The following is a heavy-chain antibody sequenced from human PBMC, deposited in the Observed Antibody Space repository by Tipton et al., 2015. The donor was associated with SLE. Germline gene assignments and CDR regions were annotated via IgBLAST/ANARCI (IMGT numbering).Heavy chain of an antibody. Sequence: TLSLTCTVSGYSIIIGFYWGWIRQPPGKGLEWIGNIYHSGGTFYNPSLKSRVTISVDTSKNQFSLKLSSVTAADTAVYYCARGDGYNFDYWGQGTLVTVSS. J-gene: IGHJ4*02. V-gene: IGHV4-38-2*02. CDR3: ARGDGYNFDY. D-gene: IGHD5-24*01. CDR1: GYSIIIGFY. CDR2: IYHSGGT.